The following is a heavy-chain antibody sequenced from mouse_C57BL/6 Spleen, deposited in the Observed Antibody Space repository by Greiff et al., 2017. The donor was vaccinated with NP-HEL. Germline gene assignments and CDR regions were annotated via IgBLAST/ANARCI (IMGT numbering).Heavy chain of an antibody. CDR1: GYTFTSYW. Sequence: QVQLKQPGAELVKPGASVKVSCKASGYTFTSYWMHWVKQRPGQGLEWIGRIHPSDSDTNYNQKFKGKATLTVDKSSSTAYMQLSSLTSEDSAVYYCAIGDDYDRGDYYAMDYWGQGTSVTVSS. CDR3: AIGDDYDRGDYYAMDY. CDR2: IHPSDSDT. V-gene: IGHV1-74*01. D-gene: IGHD2-4*01. J-gene: IGHJ4*01.